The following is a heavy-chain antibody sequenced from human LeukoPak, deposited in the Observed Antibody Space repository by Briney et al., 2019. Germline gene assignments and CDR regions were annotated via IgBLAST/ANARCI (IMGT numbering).Heavy chain of an antibody. CDR1: GFTFSSYA. Sequence: PGGSLRLSCAASGFTFSSYAMSWVRRAPGKGLEWVSAISGSGGSTYYADSVKGRFTISRDNAKNTLYLQMNSLRAEDTAMYYCAKSRTTMTPFDAFDIWGQGTMVTVSS. D-gene: IGHD4-17*01. J-gene: IGHJ3*02. CDR2: ISGSGGST. CDR3: AKSRTTMTPFDAFDI. V-gene: IGHV3-23*01.